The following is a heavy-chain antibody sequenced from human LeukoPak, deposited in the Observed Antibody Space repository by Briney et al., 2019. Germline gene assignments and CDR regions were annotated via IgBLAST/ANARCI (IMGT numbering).Heavy chain of an antibody. J-gene: IGHJ4*02. CDR3: AKDPDLYAADIVVVPAASDY. Sequence: RTGGSLRLSCAASGFTFSSYAMSWVRQAPGKGLEWVSVISGSGGGTYYADSVKGRFTISRDNSKNTLYLQMSSLRAEDTAVYYCAKDPDLYAADIVVVPAASDYWGQGTLVTVSS. CDR2: ISGSGGGT. V-gene: IGHV3-23*01. CDR1: GFTFSSYA. D-gene: IGHD2-2*01.